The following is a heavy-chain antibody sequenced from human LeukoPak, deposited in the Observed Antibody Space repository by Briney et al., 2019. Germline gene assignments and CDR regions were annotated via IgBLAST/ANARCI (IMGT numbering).Heavy chain of an antibody. CDR3: ATSTIFGVVIG. CDR2: IYYSGST. D-gene: IGHD3-3*01. V-gene: IGHV4-39*01. J-gene: IGHJ4*02. Sequence: SETLSLTCTVSGGSISSSSYYWGWIRQPPGKGLEWIGSIYYSGSTYYNPSLKSRVTISVDTSKNQFSLKLSSVTAADTAVYYCATSTIFGVVIGWGQGTLVTVSS. CDR1: GGSISSSSYY.